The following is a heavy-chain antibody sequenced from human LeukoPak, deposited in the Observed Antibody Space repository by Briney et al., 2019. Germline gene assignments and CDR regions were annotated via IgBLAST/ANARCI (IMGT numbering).Heavy chain of an antibody. Sequence: GGSLRLSCAASGFTVSSNYMNWVRQAPGKGLEWVSYISSSGSTIYYADSVKGRFTISRDNAKNSLYLQMNSLRAEDTAVYYCARDGGGSGSYYNPYFDYWGQGTLVTVSS. CDR1: GFTVSSNY. CDR3: ARDGGGSGSYYNPYFDY. CDR2: ISSSGSTI. D-gene: IGHD3-10*01. J-gene: IGHJ4*02. V-gene: IGHV3-48*03.